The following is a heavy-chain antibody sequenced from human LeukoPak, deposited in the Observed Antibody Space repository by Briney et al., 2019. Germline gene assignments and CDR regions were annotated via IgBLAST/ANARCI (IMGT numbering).Heavy chain of an antibody. J-gene: IGHJ4*02. CDR3: ARARYYFDY. CDR2: IYYSGST. CDR1: GGSISSYY. Sequence: PSETLSLTCTVSGGSISSYYWSWIRQPPGKGLEWIGYIYYSGSTNYNPSHKSRVTISVDTSKNQFSLKLSSVTAADTAVYYCARARYYFDYWGQGTLVTVSS. V-gene: IGHV4-59*01.